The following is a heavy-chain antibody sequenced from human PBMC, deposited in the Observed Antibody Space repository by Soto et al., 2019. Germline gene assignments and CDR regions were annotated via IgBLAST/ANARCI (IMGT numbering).Heavy chain of an antibody. CDR1: GGSISSSSYY. D-gene: IGHD5-12*01. J-gene: IGHJ6*02. CDR2: IYYSGST. V-gene: IGHV4-39*01. Sequence: SETLSLTCTVSGGSISSSSYYWGWIRQPPGKGLEWIGSIYYSGSTYYNPSLKSRVTISVDTSKNQFSLKLSSVTAADTAVYYCARPMAIKKTVHYYYYGMDVWGQGTTVTVSS. CDR3: ARPMAIKKTVHYYYYGMDV.